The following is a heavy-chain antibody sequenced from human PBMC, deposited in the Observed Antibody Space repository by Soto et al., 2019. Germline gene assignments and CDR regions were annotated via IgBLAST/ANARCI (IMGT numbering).Heavy chain of an antibody. D-gene: IGHD6-25*01. CDR2: IWYDGSKK. CDR1: GYTFSSHG. V-gene: IGHV3-33*01. Sequence: QVQLVESGGGVVQPGRSLRLSCAATGYTFSSHGMHWVRQAPGKGLEWVAAIWYDGSKKCYADSVKGRFTVSRDDFKNTLYLEMNSLRAEDTAVYYCAIDPASSMDVWGQGTTVTVSS. J-gene: IGHJ6*01. CDR3: AIDPASSMDV.